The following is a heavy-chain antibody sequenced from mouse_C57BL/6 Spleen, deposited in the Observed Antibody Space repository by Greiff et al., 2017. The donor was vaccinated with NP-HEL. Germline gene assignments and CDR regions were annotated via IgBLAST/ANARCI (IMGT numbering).Heavy chain of an antibody. CDR3: ARIKKIVATYFDY. D-gene: IGHD1-1*01. CDR1: GYTFTSYW. V-gene: IGHV1S81*02. Sequence: QVQLQQSGAELVKAGASVKMSCKASGYTFTSYWMHWVKQRLGQGLEWFAETNPTNGRTYYNEKFKGKATLTVDKSSSTAYMLLSGPTFEDSAVYYCARIKKIVATYFDYWGQGTTLIVSS. CDR2: TNPTNGRT. J-gene: IGHJ2*01.